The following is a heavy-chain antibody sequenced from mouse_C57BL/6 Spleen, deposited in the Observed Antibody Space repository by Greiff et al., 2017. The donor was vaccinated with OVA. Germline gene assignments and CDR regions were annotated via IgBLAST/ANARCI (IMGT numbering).Heavy chain of an antibody. CDR1: GFTFSNYW. D-gene: IGHD2-3*01. CDR3: TRSIGWFAY. Sequence: EVKVEESGGGLVQPGGSMKLSCVASGFTFSNYWMNWVRQSPEKGLEWVAQIRLKSDNYATHYAESVKGRFTISRDDSKSSVYLQMNNLRAEDTGIYYCTRSIGWFAYWGQGTLVTVSA. CDR2: IRLKSDNYAT. V-gene: IGHV6-3*01. J-gene: IGHJ3*01.